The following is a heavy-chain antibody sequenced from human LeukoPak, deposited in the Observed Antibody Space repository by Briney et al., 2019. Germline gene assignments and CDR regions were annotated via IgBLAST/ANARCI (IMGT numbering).Heavy chain of an antibody. V-gene: IGHV4-59*01. CDR2: IYHSGST. J-gene: IGHJ4*02. CDR3: ARGRSGSSLDY. CDR1: GGSITTYY. Sequence: SETLSLTCIVSGGSITTYYWSWIRQPPGKGLEWIGYIYHSGSTNYNPSLKSRVTMSVDTSKNQFSLKLSSVTAADTAVYYCARGRSGSSLDYWGQGTLVTVSS. D-gene: IGHD1-26*01.